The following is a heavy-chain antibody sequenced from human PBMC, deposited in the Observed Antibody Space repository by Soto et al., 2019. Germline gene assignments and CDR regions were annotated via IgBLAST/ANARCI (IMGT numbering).Heavy chain of an antibody. CDR2: IYHSGST. V-gene: IGHV4-30-2*01. J-gene: IGHJ6*02. CDR3: ASPKLPVRYYDFWSGSYGMDV. Sequence: SETLSLTCAVSGGSISSGGYSWSWIRQPPGKGLEWIGYIYHSGSTYYNPSLKSRVTISVDRSKNQFSLKLSSVTAAATAVYYCASPKLPVRYYDFWSGSYGMDVWGQGTTVTVSS. CDR1: GGSISSGGYS. D-gene: IGHD3-3*01.